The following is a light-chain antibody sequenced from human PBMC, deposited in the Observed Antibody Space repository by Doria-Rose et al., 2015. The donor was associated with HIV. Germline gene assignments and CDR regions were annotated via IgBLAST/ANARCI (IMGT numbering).Light chain of an antibody. J-gene: IGLJ2*01. CDR3: SSYTSGTSFV. CDR1: SSDVGYYKY. Sequence: QAVVTQPASVSGSPGQSITISCTGTSSDVGYYKYVSWYQQYPGKAPKLIISDVTKRPSGVSDRFSGSKSGNTASLTISGLQAEDEAEYLCSSYTSGTSFVFGGGTKLTV. V-gene: IGLV2-14*03. CDR2: DVT.